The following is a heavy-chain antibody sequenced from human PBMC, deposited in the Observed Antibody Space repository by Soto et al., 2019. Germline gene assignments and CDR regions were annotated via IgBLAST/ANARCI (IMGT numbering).Heavy chain of an antibody. V-gene: IGHV4-61*03. CDR2: IYYTGNS. CDR1: SGSVSSGSYY. J-gene: IGHJ6*02. Sequence: SETLSLTCTVSSGSVSSGSYYWSWIRQPPGKGLEWIGYIYYTGNSNYNPSLKNRVTMSVDTSKSHFSLKLSSVTAADTAVYYCARGGYCSGNSCPAYYYYYYGMDVWGQGTTVTVSS. CDR3: ARGGYCSGNSCPAYYYYYYGMDV. D-gene: IGHD2-15*01.